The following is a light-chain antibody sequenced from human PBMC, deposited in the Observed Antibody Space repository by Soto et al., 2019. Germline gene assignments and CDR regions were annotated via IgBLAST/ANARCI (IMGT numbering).Light chain of an antibody. J-gene: IGKJ5*01. Sequence: EIVMTQSPATLSVSPGERATLSCGASQSVGSNLAWYHQKPGQAPRLLIHGASTRATGVPSRFSGSGSGTDFTLTISSLQPEDFATYYCQQTNSSPFTFGQGTRLEIK. CDR2: GAS. CDR3: QQTNSSPFT. V-gene: IGKV3-15*01. CDR1: QSVGSN.